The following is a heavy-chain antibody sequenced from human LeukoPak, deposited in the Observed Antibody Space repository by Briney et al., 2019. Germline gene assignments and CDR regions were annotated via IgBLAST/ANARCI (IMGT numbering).Heavy chain of an antibody. V-gene: IGHV3-66*02. J-gene: IGHJ4*02. Sequence: PGGSLRLSCAASGFTVSSNYMSWVRQAPGKGLEWVSVIYSGGATYYADSVKGRFTISRDNSKNTLYLQMSSLGAEDTAVYYCASSFRGVITYWGQGTLVTVSS. CDR2: IYSGGAT. CDR3: ASSFRGVITY. D-gene: IGHD3-10*01. CDR1: GFTVSSNY.